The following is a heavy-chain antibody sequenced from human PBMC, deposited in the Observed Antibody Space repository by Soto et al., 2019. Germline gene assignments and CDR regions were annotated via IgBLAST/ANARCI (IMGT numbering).Heavy chain of an antibody. J-gene: IGHJ5*02. CDR2: ISYSGNT. V-gene: IGHV4-39*01. Sequence: QSQLQESGPGLVKPSESLSLTCTVSGGSISGSPYYWGRIRQPPGKGLEWIETISYSGNTYYNPSLKSRLFISVDTSKNQSSLKLSSVTAADTAVYYCVSRKREENCSSNRCYLTSWGQGNLVTVSS. D-gene: IGHD2-2*01. CDR1: GGSISGSPYY. CDR3: VSRKREENCSSNRCYLTS.